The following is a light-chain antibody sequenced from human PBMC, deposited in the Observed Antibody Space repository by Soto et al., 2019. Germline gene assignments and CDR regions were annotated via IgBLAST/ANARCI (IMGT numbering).Light chain of an antibody. Sequence: QSVLTQPPSASRTPGQRVTISCSGSRSNIQNNIVNWYQQLPGTAPKLLIYNTNQRPSGVPDRFSGSKSGTSASLAISGLQAEDEADYFCAAWDDSLNGVVFGGGTKLTVL. CDR1: RSNIQNNI. CDR3: AAWDDSLNGVV. J-gene: IGLJ2*01. CDR2: NTN. V-gene: IGLV1-44*01.